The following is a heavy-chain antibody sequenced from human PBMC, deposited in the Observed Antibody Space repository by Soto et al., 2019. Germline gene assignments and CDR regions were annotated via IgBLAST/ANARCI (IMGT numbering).Heavy chain of an antibody. V-gene: IGHV3-53*01. D-gene: IGHD1-26*01. CDR3: ATSRYTGTYSGRFLDY. J-gene: IGHJ4*02. Sequence: EVQLVESGGGLIQPGGSLRLSCAASGFTVSSTYLTWVRQAPGEGLEWVAILYTGTDTVYADSVKGRFTISRDSSKNTFYLQKNSLRAEDTAMYFCATSRYTGTYSGRFLDYWGQGSLVTVSS. CDR1: GFTVSSTY. CDR2: LYTGTDT.